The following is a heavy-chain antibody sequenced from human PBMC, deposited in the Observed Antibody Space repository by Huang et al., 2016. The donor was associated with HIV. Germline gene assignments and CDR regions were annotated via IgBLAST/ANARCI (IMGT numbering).Heavy chain of an antibody. CDR1: GGSFTISG. D-gene: IGHD3-9*01. J-gene: IGHJ6*03. Sequence: QVHLVQSGAEVKKPGSSVRVSCTASGGSFTISGISWVRQAPGRGLEWLGWIGPSIWRGNCEQKMWDRVTMTGGDSTTTVYMDLTSLRPEDTAVYYCASGASYEIWTPYYSGWHYSMDVWGEGTTVTVSS. CDR2: IGPSIWRG. V-gene: IGHV1-69*13. CDR3: ASGASYEIWTPYYSGWHYSMDV.